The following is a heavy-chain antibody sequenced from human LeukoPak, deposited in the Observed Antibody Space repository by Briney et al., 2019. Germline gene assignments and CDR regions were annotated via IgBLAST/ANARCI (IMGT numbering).Heavy chain of an antibody. Sequence: SVKVSCEASGGTFSSYAISWVRQAPGQGLEWMGRIIPILGIANYAQKFQGRVTITADKSTSTAYMELSSLRSEDTAVYYCAREGIDWDTQGIAVAGTPFDYWGQGTLVTVSS. J-gene: IGHJ4*02. CDR1: GGTFSSYA. CDR3: AREGIDWDTQGIAVAGTPFDY. V-gene: IGHV1-69*04. CDR2: IIPILGIA. D-gene: IGHD6-19*01.